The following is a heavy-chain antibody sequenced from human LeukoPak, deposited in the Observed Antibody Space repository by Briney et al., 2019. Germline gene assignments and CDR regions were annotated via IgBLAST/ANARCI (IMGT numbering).Heavy chain of an antibody. D-gene: IGHD3-3*02. Sequence: SETLSPTCTVSGDYISSDSYYWSWIRQPAGKGLEWIGRIYGSGSPNYNPSFRSRVTMSVDTSKNQFSLNLSSVTAADTAVYYCARGQFWSGYSIWGQGTLVTVSS. CDR2: IYGSGSP. CDR3: ARGQFWSGYSI. J-gene: IGHJ4*02. V-gene: IGHV4-61*02. CDR1: GDYISSDSYY.